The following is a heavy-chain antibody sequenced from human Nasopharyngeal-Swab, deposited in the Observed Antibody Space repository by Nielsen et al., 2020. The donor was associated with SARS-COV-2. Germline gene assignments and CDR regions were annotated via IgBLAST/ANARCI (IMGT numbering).Heavy chain of an antibody. CDR3: VRARRFYGDYNTEAVS. Sequence: GESLKISCEASGFTFSDFYMSWIRQASGKGLEWVSYISSGGSTTYYADSVKGRFTISRDNAKSSLYLQMNSLRDEDTAVYYCVRARRFYGDYNTEAVSWGQGTLVTVSS. CDR1: GFTFSDFY. D-gene: IGHD4-17*01. V-gene: IGHV3-11*04. J-gene: IGHJ5*02. CDR2: ISSGGSTT.